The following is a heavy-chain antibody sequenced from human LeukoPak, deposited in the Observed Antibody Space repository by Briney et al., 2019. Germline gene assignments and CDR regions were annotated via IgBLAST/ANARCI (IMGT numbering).Heavy chain of an antibody. CDR2: ISYSGTT. CDR1: GASISSSRYY. J-gene: IGHJ4*02. V-gene: IGHV4-39*01. CDR3: ARHGVKDGYNYSFDY. Sequence: SETLSLTCTVSGASISSSRYYWGWIRQPPGKGLEWIGSISYSGTTYHNPSLKSRITISVDTSRNQFSLKLSSVTAPDTAVYYCARHGVKDGYNYSFDYWGQGTLVTVSS. D-gene: IGHD5-24*01.